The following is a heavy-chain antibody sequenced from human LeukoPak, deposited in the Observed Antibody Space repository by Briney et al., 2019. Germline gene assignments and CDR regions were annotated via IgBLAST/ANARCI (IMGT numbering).Heavy chain of an antibody. Sequence: GRSLRLSCAASGFTFSSSAMHWVRQAPDKGLEWVAVISYDGSNKYYADSVKGRFTISRDNSKNTLYLQMNSLRADDTAVYYCARDRDRSGWYEGFDYWGQGTLVTVSS. CDR1: GFTFSSSA. V-gene: IGHV3-30-3*01. CDR2: ISYDGSNK. CDR3: ARDRDRSGWYEGFDY. D-gene: IGHD6-19*01. J-gene: IGHJ4*02.